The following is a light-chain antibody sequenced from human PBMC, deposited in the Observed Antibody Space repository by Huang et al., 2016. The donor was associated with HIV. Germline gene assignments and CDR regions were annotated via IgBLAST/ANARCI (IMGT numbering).Light chain of an antibody. CDR3: QHYNNWPYT. CDR2: GAS. Sequence: EIEMTQSPATLSVSPGERSTLSCRASQSVNSNLAWYQQKPGQAPRLLFFGASTRATGIPARFRGSGSGTEFTLTISSLQSEDFAVYYCQHYNNWPYTFGQGAKVEI. V-gene: IGKV3-15*01. J-gene: IGKJ2*01. CDR1: QSVNSN.